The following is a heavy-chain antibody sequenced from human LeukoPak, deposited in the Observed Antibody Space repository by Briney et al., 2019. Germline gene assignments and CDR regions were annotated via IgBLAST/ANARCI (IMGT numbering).Heavy chain of an antibody. Sequence: SVKVSCKASGGTFSSYAISWVRQAPGQGLEWMGRIIPIFGIANYAQKFQGRVTITADKSTSTAYMELSSLRSEDTAVYYCARDRAITGTTDAFDIWGQGTMVTVSS. CDR3: ARDRAITGTTDAFDI. D-gene: IGHD1-20*01. CDR1: GGTFSSYA. V-gene: IGHV1-69*04. J-gene: IGHJ3*02. CDR2: IIPIFGIA.